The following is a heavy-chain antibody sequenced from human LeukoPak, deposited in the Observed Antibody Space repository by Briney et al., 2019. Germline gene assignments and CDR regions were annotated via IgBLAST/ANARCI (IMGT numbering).Heavy chain of an antibody. CDR1: GGSISSYY. CDR3: ARGERFYAFDI. J-gene: IGHJ3*02. Sequence: PSETLSLTCTVSGGSISSYYCNWVRQPPGKGLEWIGYIYNSGSTEYNPSLKSRVTISVDTSKNQFSLKLSSVTAADTAVYYCARGERFYAFDIWGQGTMVTVSS. V-gene: IGHV4-59*12. D-gene: IGHD3-3*01. CDR2: IYNSGST.